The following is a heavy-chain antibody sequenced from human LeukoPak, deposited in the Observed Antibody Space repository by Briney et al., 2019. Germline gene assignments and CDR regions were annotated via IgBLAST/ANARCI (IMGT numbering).Heavy chain of an antibody. J-gene: IGHJ5*02. V-gene: IGHV3-23*01. CDR3: AREGAAAGLNWFDP. D-gene: IGHD6-13*01. CDR1: GFTFSSYA. CDR2: ISGSGGST. Sequence: GGSLRLSCAASGFTFSSYAMHRVRQAPGKGLEWVSGISGSGGSTYYADSVKGRFTISRDNSKNTLYLQMNSLRAEDTAVYYCAREGAAAGLNWFDPWGQGTLVTVSS.